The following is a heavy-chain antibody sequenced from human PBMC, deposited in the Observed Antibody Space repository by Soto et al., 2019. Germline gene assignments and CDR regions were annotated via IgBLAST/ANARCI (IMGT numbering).Heavy chain of an antibody. CDR2: IYYSGST. Sequence: SETLSLTCTVSGGSISSGGYYWSWIRQHPGKGLEWIGYIYYSGSTYYNPSLKSRVTISVDTSKNQFSLKLSSVTAADTAVYYCARVYGARLVYYYYMDVWGKGTTVTVSS. J-gene: IGHJ6*03. CDR1: GGSISSGGYY. D-gene: IGHD3-16*01. V-gene: IGHV4-31*03. CDR3: ARVYGARLVYYYYMDV.